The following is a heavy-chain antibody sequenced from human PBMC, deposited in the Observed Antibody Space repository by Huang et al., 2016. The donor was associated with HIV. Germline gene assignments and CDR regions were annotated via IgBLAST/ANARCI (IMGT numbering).Heavy chain of an antibody. J-gene: IGHJ4*02. CDR1: ENNFRTYW. CDR2: IHPGDADP. CDR3: ARWMSSGSYYYFDF. D-gene: IGHD1-26*01. V-gene: IGHV5-51*01. Sequence: AEVKKPGESLKISCKGSENNFRTYWVGCVGQLPGKGLAWMGIIHPGDADPRYSPSFRGQVTFSDDKSINTADLQWTYLKASDTAMYYCARWMSSGSYYYFDFWGQGTLVTVSS.